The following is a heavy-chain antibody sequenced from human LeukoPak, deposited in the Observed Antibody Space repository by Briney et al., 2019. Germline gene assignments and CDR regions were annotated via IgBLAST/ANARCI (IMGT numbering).Heavy chain of an antibody. CDR1: GYTFTSYG. Sequence: ASVKVSCKASGYTFTSYGISWGRQAPGQGLEWMGWISAYNGNTNYAQKLQGRVTMTTDTSTSTAYMELRSLRSDDTAVYYCARAPYYDILTGYYYVDYWGQGTLVTVSS. J-gene: IGHJ4*02. D-gene: IGHD3-9*01. CDR3: ARAPYYDILTGYYYVDY. CDR2: ISAYNGNT. V-gene: IGHV1-18*01.